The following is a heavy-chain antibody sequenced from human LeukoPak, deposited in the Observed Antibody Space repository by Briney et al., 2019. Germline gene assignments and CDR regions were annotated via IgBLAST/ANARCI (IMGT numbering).Heavy chain of an antibody. V-gene: IGHV4-34*01. D-gene: IGHD6-6*01. CDR2: INRSGST. CDR3: ARHGQLLARYYYYYYMDV. CDR1: GGSFSGYY. J-gene: IGHJ6*03. Sequence: SETLSLTCAVYGGSFSGYYWSWIRQPPGKGLEWIGEINRSGSTNYNSSLKRRVTISVDTSKNQFSLRLSSVTAADTAVYYCARHGQLLARYYYYYYMDVWGKGTTVTVSS.